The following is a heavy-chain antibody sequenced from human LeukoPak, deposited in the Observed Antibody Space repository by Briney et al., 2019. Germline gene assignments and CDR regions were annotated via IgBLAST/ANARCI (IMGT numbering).Heavy chain of an antibody. CDR2: IYHSGRT. Sequence: SETLSLTCTVSGYSISSGYYWGWIRQPPGEGLEWIGTIYHSGRTYYNPSLKSRVTISVDTSKNQFSLKLISVTAADTAVYYCAREGDYYDRSGFRRRDLDYWGQGTLVTVSS. J-gene: IGHJ4*02. CDR1: GYSISSGYY. V-gene: IGHV4-38-2*02. CDR3: AREGDYYDRSGFRRRDLDY. D-gene: IGHD3-22*01.